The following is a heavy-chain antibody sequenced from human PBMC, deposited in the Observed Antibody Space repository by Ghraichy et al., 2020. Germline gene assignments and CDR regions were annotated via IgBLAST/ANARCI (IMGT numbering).Heavy chain of an antibody. Sequence: GGSLRLSCAASGFTFSSYWMSWVRQAPGKGLEWVANIKQDGSEKYYVDSVKGRFTISRDNAKNSLYLQMNSLRAEDTAVYYCARLPESPMDAFDIWGQGTMVTVSS. CDR1: GFTFSSYW. CDR2: IKQDGSEK. J-gene: IGHJ3*02. V-gene: IGHV3-7*03. CDR3: ARLPESPMDAFDI.